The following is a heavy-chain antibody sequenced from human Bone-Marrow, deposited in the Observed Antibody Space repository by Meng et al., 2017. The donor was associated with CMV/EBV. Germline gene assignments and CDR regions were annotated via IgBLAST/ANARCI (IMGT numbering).Heavy chain of an antibody. CDR1: GFTFSSYG. V-gene: IGHV3-30*02. J-gene: IGHJ6*02. CDR2: IRYDGSNE. CDR3: AKDQLPIYYYYGMDV. D-gene: IGHD1-7*01. Sequence: GGSLRLSCAASGFTFSSYGMHWVRQAPGKGLEWVAFIRYDGSNEYYEDSVKGRITISRDNSKNTLYLQRNSLRAEDTAVYYCAKDQLPIYYYYGMDVWGQGTMVTVSS.